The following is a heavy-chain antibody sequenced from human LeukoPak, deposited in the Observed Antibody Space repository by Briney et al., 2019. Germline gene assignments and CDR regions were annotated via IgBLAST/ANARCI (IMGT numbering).Heavy chain of an antibody. CDR1: GGSISSYY. D-gene: IGHD3-10*01. J-gene: IGHJ5*02. CDR3: AREVLDYYGSGSYYIGNWFDP. V-gene: IGHV4-59*01. CDR2: IYYSGST. Sequence: PSETLSLTCTVSGGSISSYYWSWIRQPPGKGLEWIGYIYYSGSTNYNPSLKSRVTISVDTSKNQFSLKLSSVTAADTAVYYCAREVLDYYGSGSYYIGNWFDPWGQGTLVTVSS.